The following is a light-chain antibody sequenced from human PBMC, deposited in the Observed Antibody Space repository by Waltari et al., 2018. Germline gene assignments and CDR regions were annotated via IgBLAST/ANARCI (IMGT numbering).Light chain of an antibody. CDR3: QQRANWPPLT. CDR1: QSVYNF. Sequence: EVVLTQSPATLSSSPGERATLSCRASQSVYNFLAWYQQKPGQAPRLLIYEASQRATGIPARFSGSGSGTDFTLTISNLEPEDVAVYYCQQRANWPPLTFGGGTKVEIK. V-gene: IGKV3-11*01. J-gene: IGKJ4*01. CDR2: EAS.